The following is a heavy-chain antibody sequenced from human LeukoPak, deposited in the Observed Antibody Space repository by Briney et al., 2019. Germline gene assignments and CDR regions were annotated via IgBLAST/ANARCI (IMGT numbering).Heavy chain of an antibody. V-gene: IGHV3-30*18. Sequence: GRSLRLSCAASGFTFSSYGMHWVRQAPGKGLEWVAVISYDGSNKYYADSVKGRFTISRDNSKNTLYLQMNSLRAEDTAVYYCAKDGFSGSYFDFDYWGQGTLVTVSS. J-gene: IGHJ4*02. D-gene: IGHD1-26*01. CDR1: GFTFSSYG. CDR2: ISYDGSNK. CDR3: AKDGFSGSYFDFDY.